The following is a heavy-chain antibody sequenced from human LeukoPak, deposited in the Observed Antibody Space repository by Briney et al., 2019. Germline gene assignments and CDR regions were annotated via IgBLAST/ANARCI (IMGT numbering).Heavy chain of an antibody. CDR3: ARGLGMITFGGVIIN. D-gene: IGHD3-16*02. CDR1: GFTFSSYW. CDR2: INSGGSST. V-gene: IGHV3-74*01. J-gene: IGHJ4*02. Sequence: GGSLRLTCAASGFTFSSYWMHWVRQAPGKGLVWVSRINSGGSSTSYADSVKGRFTISRDNAKNTLYLQMNSLRAEDTAVYYCARGLGMITFGGVIINWGQGTLVTVSS.